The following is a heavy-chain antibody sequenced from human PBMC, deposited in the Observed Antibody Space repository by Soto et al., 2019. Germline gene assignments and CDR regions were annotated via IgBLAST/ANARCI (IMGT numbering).Heavy chain of an antibody. CDR3: ARAPRFWSGYLSFDY. V-gene: IGHV1-18*01. J-gene: IGHJ4*02. D-gene: IGHD3-3*01. Sequence: ASVKVSCKASGYTFTSYGISWVRQAPGQGLEWMGWISAYNGNTNYAQKLQGRVTMTTDTSTSTAYMELRSLRSDDTAVYYCARAPRFWSGYLSFDYRGQGTPVTVS. CDR1: GYTFTSYG. CDR2: ISAYNGNT.